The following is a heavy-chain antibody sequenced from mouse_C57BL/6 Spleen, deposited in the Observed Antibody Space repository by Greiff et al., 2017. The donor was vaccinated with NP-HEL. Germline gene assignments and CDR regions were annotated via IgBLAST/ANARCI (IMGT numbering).Heavy chain of an antibody. V-gene: IGHV5-6*01. CDR1: GFTFSSYG. D-gene: IGHD3-2*02. Sequence: EVMLVESGGDLVKPGGSLKLSCAASGFTFSSYGMSWVRQTPDKRLEWVATISSGGSYTYYPDSVKGRFTISRDNAKNTLYLQMSSLKSEDTAMYYCARQTAQVTFAYWGQGTLVTVSA. CDR2: ISSGGSYT. CDR3: ARQTAQVTFAY. J-gene: IGHJ3*01.